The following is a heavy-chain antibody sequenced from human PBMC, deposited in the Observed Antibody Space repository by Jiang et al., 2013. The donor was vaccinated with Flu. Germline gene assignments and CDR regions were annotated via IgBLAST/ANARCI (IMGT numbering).Heavy chain of an antibody. J-gene: IGHJ4*02. V-gene: IGHV3-11*04. CDR2: ISSSGSAV. CDR3: ARREPVAGFYLDY. Sequence: LLESGGGLVKPGGSLRLSCAASGFTFGDYYISWVRQAPGKGLEWVSYISSSGSAVYYADSVRGRFTISRDNAKNTLYLQLNNLRADDTAIYYCARREPVAGFYLDYWGQGTLVTVSS. CDR1: GFTFGDYY. D-gene: IGHD6-19*01.